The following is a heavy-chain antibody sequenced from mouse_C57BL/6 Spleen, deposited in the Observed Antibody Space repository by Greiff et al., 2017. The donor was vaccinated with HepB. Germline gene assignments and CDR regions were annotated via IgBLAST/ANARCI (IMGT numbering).Heavy chain of an antibody. J-gene: IGHJ2*01. V-gene: IGHV1-5*01. Sequence: VQLQQSGTVLARPGASVKMSCKTSGYTFTSYWMHCVKQRPGQGLEWIGAIYPGNSDISYNQKFKGKAKLTAVTSASTDYRELSSLTNEDSAVYYCTITMVTTWGYFDYWGQGTTLTVSS. CDR1: GYTFTSYW. CDR2: IYPGNSDI. D-gene: IGHD2-2*01. CDR3: TITMVTTWGYFDY.